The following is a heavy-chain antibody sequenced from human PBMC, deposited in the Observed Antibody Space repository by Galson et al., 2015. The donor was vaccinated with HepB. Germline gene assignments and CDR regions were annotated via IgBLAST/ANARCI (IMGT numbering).Heavy chain of an antibody. J-gene: IGHJ4*02. CDR2: ISSDGNNK. Sequence: SLRLSCAASGFTLSSYPIHWVRQAPGKGLDWVAVISSDGNNKYYADSVKGRFTISRDNSKNTLYLQMNSLRAEDTALYYCAREGPYYFDYWGQGTLVTVSS. CDR1: GFTLSSYP. V-gene: IGHV3-30-3*01. CDR3: AREGPYYFDY.